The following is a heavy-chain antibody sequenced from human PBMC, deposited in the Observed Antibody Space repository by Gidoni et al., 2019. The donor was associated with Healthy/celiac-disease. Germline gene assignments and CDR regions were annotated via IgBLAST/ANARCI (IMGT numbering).Heavy chain of an antibody. J-gene: IGHJ4*02. D-gene: IGHD4-17*01. CDR3: ARHYSDYDVRDPPTDY. Sequence: QVQLVQSGAEVKKPGASVKVSCKASGYTFTSYYMHWVRRAPGQGLGWMGIINPSGGSTSYEQKFQGSINMTRNTSTSTVYMELSSLRSEDTAVYYCARHYSDYDVRDPPTDYWGQGTLVTVSS. CDR1: GYTFTSYY. CDR2: INPSGGST. V-gene: IGHV1-46*03.